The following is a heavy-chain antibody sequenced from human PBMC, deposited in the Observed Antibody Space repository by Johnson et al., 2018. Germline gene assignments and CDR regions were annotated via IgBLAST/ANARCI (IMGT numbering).Heavy chain of an antibody. CDR3: ARGPQGEILIGWGFDY. CDR2: ISIVSTYI. Sequence: EVQLVESGGGLVKPGGSLRLSCAVSEFTFSRYSMTWVRQAPGKGLEWVSSISIVSTYIYYADSVKGRLTISRYNTRNSLYLQLNSLRAEDTALYYCARGPQGEILIGWGFDYWGQGTLVTVSS. J-gene: IGHJ4*01. D-gene: IGHD3-9*01. CDR1: EFTFSRYS. V-gene: IGHV3-21*04.